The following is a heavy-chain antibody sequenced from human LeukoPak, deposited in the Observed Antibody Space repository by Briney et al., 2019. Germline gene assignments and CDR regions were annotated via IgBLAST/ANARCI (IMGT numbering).Heavy chain of an antibody. CDR2: ISSSGSTI. D-gene: IGHD6-19*01. Sequence: PGGSLRLSCAASGFTFSSYSMTWVRQAPGKGLEWVSYISSSGSTIYYADSVKGRFTISRDNAKNSLYLQMNSLRAEDTAVYYCARSYSSGWYYFDYWGQGTLVTVSS. J-gene: IGHJ4*02. CDR3: ARSYSSGWYYFDY. CDR1: GFTFSSYS. V-gene: IGHV3-48*03.